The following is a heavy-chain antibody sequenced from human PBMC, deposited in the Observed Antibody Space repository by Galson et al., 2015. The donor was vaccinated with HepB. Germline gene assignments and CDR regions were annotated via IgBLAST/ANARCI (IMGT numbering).Heavy chain of an antibody. Sequence: LRLSCAASGFTFSSYVMSWVRQAPGKGLEWVSSISGSGGIIHYADSVKDRFTISRDNSKNTLYLQMNSLRAEDTAIYYCAKFRPRGAFDIWGQGTMVTVSS. CDR3: AKFRPRGAFDI. V-gene: IGHV3-23*01. CDR1: GFTFSSYV. CDR2: ISGSGGII. J-gene: IGHJ3*02.